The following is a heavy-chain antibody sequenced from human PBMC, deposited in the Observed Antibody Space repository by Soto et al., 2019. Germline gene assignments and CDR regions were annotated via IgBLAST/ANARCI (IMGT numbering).Heavy chain of an antibody. J-gene: IGHJ1*01. D-gene: IGHD3-22*01. CDR2: IIPIFGTA. CDR3: ARGGRYYDSSGYYPAEYFQH. V-gene: IGHV1-69*01. CDR1: GGTFSSYA. Sequence: QVQLVQSGAEVKKPGSSVKVSCKASGGTFSSYAISWVRQAPGQGLEWMGGIIPIFGTANYAQKFQGRVTIPADESTSTAYMELSSLRSEDTAVYYCARGGRYYDSSGYYPAEYFQHWGQGTLVTVSS.